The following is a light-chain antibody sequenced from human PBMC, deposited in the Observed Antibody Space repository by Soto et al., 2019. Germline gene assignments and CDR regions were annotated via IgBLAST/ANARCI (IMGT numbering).Light chain of an antibody. Sequence: DIQMTQSPSTLSASVGDRAIITCRASQSISSWLAWYQQKPGKAPNLLIYKASSLESGVPSRFSGSGSGTEFTLTISSLQPDDFATYYCQQYNSSPFTFGQGTKLEIK. CDR3: QQYNSSPFT. CDR2: KAS. CDR1: QSISSW. V-gene: IGKV1-5*03. J-gene: IGKJ2*01.